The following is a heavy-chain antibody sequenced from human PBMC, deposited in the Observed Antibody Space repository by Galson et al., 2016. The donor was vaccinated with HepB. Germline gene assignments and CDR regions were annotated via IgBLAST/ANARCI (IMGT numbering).Heavy chain of an antibody. J-gene: IGHJ4*02. Sequence: SVKVSCKASGYTFTRYGMHWVRQAPGQRLEWMGWINAGNGHTKYSQKFQGRVTITRDTSASTAYMELSSLRSEDTAVYYCARDTINYYDSSGFDYWGQGTLVTVSS. CDR3: ARDTINYYDSSGFDY. V-gene: IGHV1-3*01. D-gene: IGHD3-22*01. CDR1: GYTFTRYG. CDR2: INAGNGHT.